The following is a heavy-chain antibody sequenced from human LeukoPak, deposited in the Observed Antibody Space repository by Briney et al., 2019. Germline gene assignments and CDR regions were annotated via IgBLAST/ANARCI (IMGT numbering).Heavy chain of an antibody. CDR3: ARERSYYYDSSGYPKPEYFQH. J-gene: IGHJ1*01. D-gene: IGHD3-22*01. CDR1: GYSISSGYY. CDR2: IYHSGST. Sequence: PSETLSLTCTVSGYSISSGYYWGWIRQPPGKGLEWIGSIYHSGSTYYNPSLKSRVTISVDTSKNQFSLKLSSVTAADTAVYYCARERSYYYDSSGYPKPEYFQHWGQGTLVTVSS. V-gene: IGHV4-38-2*02.